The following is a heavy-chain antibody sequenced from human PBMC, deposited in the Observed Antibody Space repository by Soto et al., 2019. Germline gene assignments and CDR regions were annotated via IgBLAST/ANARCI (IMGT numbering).Heavy chain of an antibody. CDR2: ISWNSGSI. CDR3: ARGRYRSGGSCYSSAFDI. CDR1: GFTFDDYA. Sequence: PGGSLRLSCAASGFTFDDYAMHWVRQAPGKGLEWVSGISWNSGSIGYADSVKGRFTISRDNAKNTLYLQMNSLRAEDTAVYYCARGRYRSGGSCYSSAFDIWGQGTMVTVSS. D-gene: IGHD2-15*01. V-gene: IGHV3-9*01. J-gene: IGHJ3*02.